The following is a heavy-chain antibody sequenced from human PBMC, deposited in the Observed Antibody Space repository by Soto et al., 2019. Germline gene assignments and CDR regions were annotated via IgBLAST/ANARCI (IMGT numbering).Heavy chain of an antibody. Sequence: GGSLRLSCAASGFTFSNAWMNWVRQAPGKGLEWVGRIKSKTDGGTTDYAAPVKGRFTISRDNSQNTVYLHVDSLRSEDTAVYYCARAGFGDYVWGSYRYFDYWGQGTLVTVSS. CDR3: ARAGFGDYVWGSYRYFDY. D-gene: IGHD3-16*02. CDR1: GFTFSNAW. V-gene: IGHV3-15*07. J-gene: IGHJ4*02. CDR2: IKSKTDGGTT.